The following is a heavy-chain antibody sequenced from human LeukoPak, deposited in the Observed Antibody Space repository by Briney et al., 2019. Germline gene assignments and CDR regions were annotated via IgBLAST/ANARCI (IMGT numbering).Heavy chain of an antibody. V-gene: IGHV4-59*08. D-gene: IGHD7-27*01. CDR1: GGSISSNY. Sequence: SETLSLTCTVTGGSISSNYWSWIRQPPGKGLEWIGYIYYSGSTNYNPSLKSRVTISVDTSKNQFSLKLSSVTAADTAIYYCARHPDWGLGLFDFWGQGTLVTVSS. CDR3: ARHPDWGLGLFDF. J-gene: IGHJ4*02. CDR2: IYYSGST.